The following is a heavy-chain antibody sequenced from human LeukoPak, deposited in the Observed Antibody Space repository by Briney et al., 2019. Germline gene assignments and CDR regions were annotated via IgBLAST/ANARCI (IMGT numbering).Heavy chain of an antibody. D-gene: IGHD3-22*01. Sequence: GGSLRLSCAASGFTFSDYYMSWIRQAPGKGLEWVSYISSSSYTNYADSVKGRFTISRDNAKNSLYLQMNSLRAEDTAVYYCARTYYYDSSGYYPEAVDYWGQGTLVTVSS. CDR1: GFTFSDYY. CDR2: ISSSSYT. V-gene: IGHV3-11*06. J-gene: IGHJ4*02. CDR3: ARTYYYDSSGYYPEAVDY.